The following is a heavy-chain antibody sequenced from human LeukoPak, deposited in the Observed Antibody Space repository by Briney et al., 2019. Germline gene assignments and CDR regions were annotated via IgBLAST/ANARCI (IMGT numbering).Heavy chain of an antibody. Sequence: APVKVSCKASGYTFTSYGISWVRQAPGQGLEWMGWISAYNGNTNYAQKLQGRVTMTTDTSTSTAYMELRSLRSDDTAVYYCAREDVVVPAAPLDVWGQGTTVTVSS. CDR1: GYTFTSYG. CDR2: ISAYNGNT. CDR3: AREDVVVPAAPLDV. D-gene: IGHD2-2*01. J-gene: IGHJ6*02. V-gene: IGHV1-18*01.